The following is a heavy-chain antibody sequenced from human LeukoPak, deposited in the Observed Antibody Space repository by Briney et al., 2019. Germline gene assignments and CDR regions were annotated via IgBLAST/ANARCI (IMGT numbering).Heavy chain of an antibody. CDR3: ARHPMVRGAHFDY. Sequence: SETLSLTCTVSGGSISSSSYYWGWIRQPPGKGLEWIGSIYYSGSTYYNPSLKSRVTISVDTSKNQFSLKLSSVTAADTAVYYCARHPMVRGAHFDYWGQGTLVTVSS. J-gene: IGHJ4*02. CDR2: IYYSGST. V-gene: IGHV4-39*07. CDR1: GGSISSSSYY. D-gene: IGHD3-10*01.